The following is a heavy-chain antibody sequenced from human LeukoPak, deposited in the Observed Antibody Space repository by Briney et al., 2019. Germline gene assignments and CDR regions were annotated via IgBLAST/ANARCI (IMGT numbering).Heavy chain of an antibody. CDR3: ARDANWNPPYYFDY. Sequence: APVTVSFQAARYTFTDYYMHWVRQAPGQGREWMGLINPSDGGTTYSKKFQGRVTMTRDTSTSTVYMELSSLRSEDTAVFYCARDANWNPPYYFDYWGQGTLVTVSS. V-gene: IGHV1-46*01. J-gene: IGHJ4*02. CDR2: INPSDGGT. D-gene: IGHD1-20*01. CDR1: RYTFTDYY.